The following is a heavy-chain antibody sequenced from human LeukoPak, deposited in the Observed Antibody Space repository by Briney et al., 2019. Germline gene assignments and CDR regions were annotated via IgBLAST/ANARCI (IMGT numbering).Heavy chain of an antibody. J-gene: IGHJ4*02. CDR1: GFSLRTSGMR. V-gene: IGHV2-70*04. CDR2: IEWDDDK. D-gene: IGHD4-17*01. CDR3: ARILAGDYFDY. Sequence: SGPTLLNPTQTLTLTCTFSGFSLRTSGMRVSWIRQPPGKALEWLARIEWDDDKFYSTSLKTRLTISKDTSKNQVVLTVTNMGPVDTATYYCARILAGDYFDYWGQGTLVTVSS.